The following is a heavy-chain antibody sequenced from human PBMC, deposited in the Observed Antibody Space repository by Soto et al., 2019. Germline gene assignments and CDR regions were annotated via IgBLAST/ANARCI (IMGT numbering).Heavy chain of an antibody. CDR3: VRKDYSDWFFDL. D-gene: IGHD4-4*01. CDR2: IYHSGST. Sequence: QVQLQESGPGLVKPSGTLSLTCAVSGASISSSHWWSWVRQTPGKGLEWIGEIYHSGSTYYNASLKSRVAISLDKSKNQFSLKLRSVTAADTAVYYCVRKDYSDWFFDLWGRGTLVTVSS. V-gene: IGHV4-4*02. CDR1: GASISSSHW. J-gene: IGHJ2*01.